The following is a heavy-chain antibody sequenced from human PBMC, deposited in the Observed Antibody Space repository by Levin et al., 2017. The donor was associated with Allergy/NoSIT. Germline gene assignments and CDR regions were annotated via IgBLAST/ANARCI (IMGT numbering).Heavy chain of an antibody. CDR3: ARSGRSSSSGPLRTNWLDP. D-gene: IGHD6-25*01. CDR2: ITTTSDYI. J-gene: IGHJ5*02. Sequence: LSLTCAASDFTFSTYDMNWVRQAPGKGLEWVSSITTTSDYIYYADSVKGRFTISRDNAKNSLSLQMNSLRVEDTAVYYCARSGRSSSSGPLRTNWLDPWGQGTLVTVSS. V-gene: IGHV3-21*01. CDR1: DFTFSTYD.